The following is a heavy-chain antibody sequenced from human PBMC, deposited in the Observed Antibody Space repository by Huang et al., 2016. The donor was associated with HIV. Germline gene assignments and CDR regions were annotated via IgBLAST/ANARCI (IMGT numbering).Heavy chain of an antibody. CDR2: VRSKAFGGGS. Sequence: QLVESGGDSVQSGRSLRLSCRGSGFIFNDFAINWFRQSPGKVLEWIGLVRSKAFGGGSKSAPSVKDRFTVSRDEAKNVAFLQMDNLQVDDTAIYYCSPSGDDYFYFYMDVWGNGTTVIVS. V-gene: IGHV3-49*03. CDR1: GFIFNDFA. J-gene: IGHJ6*03. CDR3: SPSGDDYFYFYMDV. D-gene: IGHD4-17*01.